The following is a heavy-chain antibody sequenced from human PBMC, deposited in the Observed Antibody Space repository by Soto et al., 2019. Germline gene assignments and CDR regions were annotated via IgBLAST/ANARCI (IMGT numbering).Heavy chain of an antibody. J-gene: IGHJ6*02. CDR2: IYHSGST. Sequence: SETLSLTCAVSGGSISSGGYSWSWIRQPPGKGLEWIGYIYHSGSTYYNPSLKSRVTISVDRSKNQFSLKLSSVTAAGTAVYYCARDGGSGTPVTGAQDYYMYYGMDVWGQGTTVT. CDR3: ARDGGSGTPVTGAQDYYMYYGMDV. CDR1: GGSISSGGYS. V-gene: IGHV4-30-2*01. D-gene: IGHD6-19*01.